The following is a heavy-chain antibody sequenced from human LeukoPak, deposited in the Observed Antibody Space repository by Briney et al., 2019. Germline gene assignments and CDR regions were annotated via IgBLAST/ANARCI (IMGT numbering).Heavy chain of an antibody. V-gene: IGHV3-7*01. D-gene: IGHD5-24*01. CDR3: ARDIGKWLQYPDDAFDI. J-gene: IGHJ3*02. CDR1: GFTFSSYW. CDR2: IKQDGSEK. Sequence: GGSLRLSCAASGFTFSSYWMSWVRQAPGKGLEWVANIKQDGSEKYYVDSVKGRFTISRDNAKNSLYLQMNSLRAEDTAVYYCARDIGKWLQYPDDAFDIWGQGTMVTVSS.